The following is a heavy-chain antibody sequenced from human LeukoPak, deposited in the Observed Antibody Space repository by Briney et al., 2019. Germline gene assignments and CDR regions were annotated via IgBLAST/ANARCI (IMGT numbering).Heavy chain of an antibody. CDR3: ARDPLYYYDSSGYYADY. CDR1: GFTFSSYW. D-gene: IGHD3-22*01. J-gene: IGHJ4*02. V-gene: IGHV3-74*01. Sequence: GGSLRLSCAASGFTFSSYWMHWVRQAPGKGLVWVSRINSDESSTRYADSVKGRFTISRDNAKNTLYLQMNSLRAEDTAVYYCARDPLYYYDSSGYYADYWGQGTLVTVSS. CDR2: INSDESST.